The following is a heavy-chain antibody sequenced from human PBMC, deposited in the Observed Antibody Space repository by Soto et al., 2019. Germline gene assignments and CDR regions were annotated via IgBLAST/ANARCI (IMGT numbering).Heavy chain of an antibody. V-gene: IGHV3-66*01. CDR1: GFIVSSNY. D-gene: IGHD3-10*01. CDR2: IYSGGST. CDR3: AGAAYPYGSDYFDY. J-gene: IGHJ4*02. Sequence: EVQLVESGGGLVQPGGSLRLSCAASGFIVSSNYMSWVRQAPGKGLEWVSVIYSGGSTYYTDAVKGRFTISRDNSKNSLYLQMNSLRAEDTAVYYCAGAAYPYGSDYFDYWGQGTLVTVSS.